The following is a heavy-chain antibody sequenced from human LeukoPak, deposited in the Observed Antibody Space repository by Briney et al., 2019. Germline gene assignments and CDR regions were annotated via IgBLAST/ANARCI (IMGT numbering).Heavy chain of an antibody. CDR3: ASGSGWYSPDY. CDR2: IVLGTGNT. D-gene: IGHD6-19*01. CDR1: GFTLGSSP. J-gene: IGHJ4*02. V-gene: IGHV1-58*02. Sequence: GASVKVSCKASGFTLGSSPMQWVRQARGQRLEWIGWIVLGTGNTNYAQKFQERVTITRDMSTSTAYMELSSLRSEDTAVYYCASGSGWYSPDYWGQGTLVTVSS.